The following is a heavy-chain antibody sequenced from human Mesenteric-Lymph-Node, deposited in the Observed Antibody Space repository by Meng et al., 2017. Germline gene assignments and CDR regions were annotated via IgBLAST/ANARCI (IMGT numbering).Heavy chain of an antibody. V-gene: IGHV7-4-1*02. D-gene: IGHD1-26*01. CDR1: GYTFTSHA. J-gene: IGHJ4*02. CDR3: ATSGGGFDY. CDR2: INTNTGNP. Sequence: VPLLQSGSELKKPGATVKVSFKASGYTFTSHAMNWVRQAPGQGLEWMGWINTNTGNPTYAQGFTGRFVFSLDTSVSTAHLHISTLTPEDTAVYYCATSGGGFDYWGQGTLVTVS.